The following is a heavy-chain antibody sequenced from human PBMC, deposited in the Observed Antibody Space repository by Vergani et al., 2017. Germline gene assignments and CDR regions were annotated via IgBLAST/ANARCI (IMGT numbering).Heavy chain of an antibody. Sequence: QVQLQESGPGLLKPSETLSLTCTVSVGSISSYYWSWIRQPPGKGLEWIGYIYYSGSTNYNPSLKSRVTISVDTSKNQFFLKLSSVTAADTAVYYCARMIAAAGTEYFDYWGQGTLVTVSS. J-gene: IGHJ4*02. V-gene: IGHV4-59*01. CDR2: IYYSGST. D-gene: IGHD6-13*01. CDR3: ARMIAAAGTEYFDY. CDR1: VGSISSYY.